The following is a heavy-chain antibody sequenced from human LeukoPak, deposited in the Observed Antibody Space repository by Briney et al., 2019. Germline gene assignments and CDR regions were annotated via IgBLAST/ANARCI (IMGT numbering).Heavy chain of an antibody. CDR2: FDPEDGET. Sequence: GASVKVSCKVSGYTLTELSVHWVRQAPGKGLEWMGGFDPEDGETIYAQKFQGRVTMTEDTSTDTAYMELSSLRSEDTAVYYCASRPPGIAAAGPWRFQHWGQGTLVTVSS. D-gene: IGHD6-13*01. V-gene: IGHV1-24*01. CDR3: ASRPPGIAAAGPWRFQH. J-gene: IGHJ1*01. CDR1: GYTLTELS.